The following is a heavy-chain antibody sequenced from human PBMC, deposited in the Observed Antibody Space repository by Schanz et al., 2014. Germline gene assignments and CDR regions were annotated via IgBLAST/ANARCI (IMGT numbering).Heavy chain of an antibody. J-gene: IGHJ4*02. Sequence: EVQLVESGGGLVQPGGSLRLSCAVSGFIVRSNYMTWVRQAPGKGLEWVSFIYIGGNTYYADSVKGRFTISRDNSKNTVYIQMNSLRAEDTAVYYCARGGPAYYFDDWGQGTLVTVSS. CDR1: GFIVRSNY. CDR2: IYIGGNT. CDR3: ARGGPAYYFDD. V-gene: IGHV3-66*01.